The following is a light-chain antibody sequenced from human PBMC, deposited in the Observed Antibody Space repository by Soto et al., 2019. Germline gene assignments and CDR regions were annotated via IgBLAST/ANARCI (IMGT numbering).Light chain of an antibody. J-gene: IGLJ3*02. CDR3: CSYAGSYTEV. CDR1: SSDVGGYNY. Sequence: QSVLTQPRSVSGSPGQSVTISCTGTSSDVGGYNYVSWYQQHPGKAPELMIYDVTKRPSGVPDRFSGSKSGNTASLTISGLQAEDEADYYCCSYAGSYTEVFGGGTKVTVL. V-gene: IGLV2-11*01. CDR2: DVT.